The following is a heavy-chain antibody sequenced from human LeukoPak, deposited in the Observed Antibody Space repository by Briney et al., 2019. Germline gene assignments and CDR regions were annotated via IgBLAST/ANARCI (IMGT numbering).Heavy chain of an antibody. V-gene: IGHV4-34*01. CDR2: SGHRGGT. Sequence: SETLSLTCAVYGGSLNGHYWSWIRQPPGKGLEWIGESGHRGGTKFNPSLKSRVTISADTSKNQFSLKLSSVTAADTAVYYCARDLYDFWSGYYLDYWGQGTLVTVSS. J-gene: IGHJ4*02. CDR1: GGSLNGHY. CDR3: ARDLYDFWSGYYLDY. D-gene: IGHD3-3*01.